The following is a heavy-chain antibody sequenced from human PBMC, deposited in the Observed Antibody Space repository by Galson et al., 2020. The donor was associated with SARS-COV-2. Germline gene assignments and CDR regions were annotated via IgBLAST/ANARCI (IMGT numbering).Heavy chain of an antibody. CDR3: AKDLAEYCSGGSCRQFGRDV. V-gene: IGHV3-30*18. Sequence: GASLKISCAASGFTFSKYGIHWVRQAPGKGLEWVAVISYDGNKVYYADSVKGRFTISRDNSKNTLYLQMSSLRAEDTAVYYCAKDLAEYCSGGSCRQFGRDVWGQGTTVTASS. CDR1: GFTFSKYG. D-gene: IGHD2-15*01. CDR2: ISYDGNKV. J-gene: IGHJ6*02.